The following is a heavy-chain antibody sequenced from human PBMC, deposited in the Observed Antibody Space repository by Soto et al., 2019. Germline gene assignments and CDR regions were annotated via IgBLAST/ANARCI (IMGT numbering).Heavy chain of an antibody. CDR3: ARVLGHYYMDV. CDR2: INHSGST. D-gene: IGHD3-16*01. J-gene: IGHJ6*03. V-gene: IGHV4-34*01. CDR1: GGSFSGYY. Sequence: SETLSLTCAVYGGSFSGYYWSWIRQPPGKGLEWIGEINHSGSTNYNPSLKSRVTISVDTSKNQFSLKLSSVTAADTAVYYCARVLGHYYMDVWGKRTTVTVSS.